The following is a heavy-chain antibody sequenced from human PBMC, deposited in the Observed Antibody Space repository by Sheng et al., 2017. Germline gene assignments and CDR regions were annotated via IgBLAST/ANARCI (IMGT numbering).Heavy chain of an antibody. CDR1: GFTFSTYG. Sequence: QLQLVESGGGVVQPGRSLRLSCAASGFTFSTYGMHWVRQAPGKGLEWLAVLAHDGSNKYYADSVKGRFTISRDNSKNTLYLQMNSLRVEDTAVYYCAGSYYGSGRNYYWGQGTLVTVSS. V-gene: IGHV3-30*03. J-gene: IGHJ4*02. D-gene: IGHD3-10*01. CDR3: AGSYYGSGRNYY. CDR2: LAHDGSNK.